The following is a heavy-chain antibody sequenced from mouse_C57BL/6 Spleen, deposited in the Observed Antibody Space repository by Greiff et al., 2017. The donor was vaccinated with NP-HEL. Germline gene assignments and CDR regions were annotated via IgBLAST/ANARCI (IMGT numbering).Heavy chain of an antibody. J-gene: IGHJ3*01. CDR3: ARKIDYDRFAY. CDR2: IYPGDGDT. D-gene: IGHD2-4*01. V-gene: IGHV1-80*01. CDR1: GYAFSSYW. Sequence: VQVVESGAELVKPGASVKISCKASGYAFSSYWMNWVKQRPGKGLEWIGQIYPGDGDTNYNGKFKGKATLTADKSSSTAYMQLSSLTSEDSAVYFCARKIDYDRFAYWGQGTLVTVSA.